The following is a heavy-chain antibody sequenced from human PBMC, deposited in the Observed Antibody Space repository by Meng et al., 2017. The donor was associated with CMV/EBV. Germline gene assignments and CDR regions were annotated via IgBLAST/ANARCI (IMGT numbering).Heavy chain of an antibody. CDR1: GFSIRTHY. J-gene: IGHJ4*02. CDR2: IHYTGRA. V-gene: IGHV4-59*11. D-gene: IGHD1-1*01. Sequence: VPLQQSGPGLVKPPGTLSLPCRVFGFSIRTHYWSWVRQTPGKGLEWIASIHYTGRADYSPSLKSRLTLSVDTSDSQLSLKLSSVTPADTAMYYCAERGGGYWGQGILVTVSS. CDR3: AERGGGY.